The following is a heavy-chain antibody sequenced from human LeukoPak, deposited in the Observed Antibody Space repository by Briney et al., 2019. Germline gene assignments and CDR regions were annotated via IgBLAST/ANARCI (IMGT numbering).Heavy chain of an antibody. CDR3: ARDEAGVGATLFYFDY. CDR2: ILYDGSNK. CDR1: GFVFSTYA. D-gene: IGHD1-26*01. J-gene: IGHJ4*02. Sequence: GGSLRLSCAASGFVFSTYAMHWVRQAPGKGLEWVAVILYDGSNKYYADSVKGRFTISRDNSKNTLYLQMNSLRAEDTAVYYCARDEAGVGATLFYFDYWGQGTLVTVSS. V-gene: IGHV3-30*04.